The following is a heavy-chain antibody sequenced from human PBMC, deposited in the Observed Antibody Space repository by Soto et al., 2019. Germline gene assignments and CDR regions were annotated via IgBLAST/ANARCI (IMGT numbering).Heavy chain of an antibody. V-gene: IGHV4-59*01. CDR1: GGSISSYY. CDR2: IYYSGST. D-gene: IGHD2-2*01. J-gene: IGHJ6*03. Sequence: SETLSLTCTVSGGSISSYYWSWIRQPPGKGLEWIGYIYYSGSTNYNPSLKSRVTISVDTSKNQFSLKLSSVTAADTAVYYCARDQALERQDIVVVPAARRGYYYMDVWGKGTTVTVSS. CDR3: ARDQALERQDIVVVPAARRGYYYMDV.